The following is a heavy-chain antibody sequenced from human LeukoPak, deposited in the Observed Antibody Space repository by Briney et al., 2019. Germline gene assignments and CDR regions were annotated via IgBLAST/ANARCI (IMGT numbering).Heavy chain of an antibody. CDR1: GGSISSYY. Sequence: SETLSLTCTVSGGSISSYYWSWIRQPPGEGLEWIGYIYYSGSTNYSPSLKSRVTISVDTSKNQLSLKLSAVTAADTAVYYCARDSGKSNWFDPWGQGTLVTVSS. D-gene: IGHD3-10*01. CDR2: IYYSGST. J-gene: IGHJ5*02. CDR3: ARDSGKSNWFDP. V-gene: IGHV4-59*01.